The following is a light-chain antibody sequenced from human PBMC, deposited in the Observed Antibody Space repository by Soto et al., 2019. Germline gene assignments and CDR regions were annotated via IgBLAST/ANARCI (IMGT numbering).Light chain of an antibody. V-gene: IGKV1-6*01. Sequence: IQMTQSPVSLSASVGDRVTITCRASETISTFLNWYQQKPGKAPKVLIFAASSLQSGVPSRFSGSGSGTDFTLAISSLQPEDSATYYCLQDINYPWTFGHGTKVDI. CDR2: AAS. CDR3: LQDINYPWT. CDR1: ETISTF. J-gene: IGKJ1*01.